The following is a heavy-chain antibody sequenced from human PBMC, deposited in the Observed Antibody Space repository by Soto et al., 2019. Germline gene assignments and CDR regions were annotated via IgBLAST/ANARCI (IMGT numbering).Heavy chain of an antibody. CDR3: ANGYSSGWYVFDY. CDR1: GFTFSSYA. V-gene: IGHV3-23*01. D-gene: IGHD6-19*01. Sequence: EVQLLESGGGLVQPGGSLRLSCAASGFTFSSYAMSWVRQAPGKGLEWVSAISGSGGSTYYADSVKGRFTISRDNSKNTLYLQMNSPRAEDTAVYYCANGYSSGWYVFDYWGQGTLVTVSS. J-gene: IGHJ4*02. CDR2: ISGSGGST.